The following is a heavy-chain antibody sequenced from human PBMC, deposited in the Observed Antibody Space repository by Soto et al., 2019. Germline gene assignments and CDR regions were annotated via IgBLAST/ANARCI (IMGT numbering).Heavy chain of an antibody. CDR2: IYYSGST. Sequence: PSETLSLTSAVSDGSISSSSYYWGWIRQPPGKGLEWIGSIYYSGSTYYNPSLKSRVTISVDTSKNQFSLKLSSVTAADTAVYYCARHWGLQFKMCYYFDSWAQGTLVTVSS. CDR1: DGSISSSSYY. D-gene: IGHD4-4*01. V-gene: IGHV4-39*01. CDR3: ARHWGLQFKMCYYFDS. J-gene: IGHJ4*02.